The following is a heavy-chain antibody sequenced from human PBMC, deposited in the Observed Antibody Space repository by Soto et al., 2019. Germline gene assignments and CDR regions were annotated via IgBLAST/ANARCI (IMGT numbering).Heavy chain of an antibody. D-gene: IGHD3-22*01. J-gene: IGHJ3*02. V-gene: IGHV1-18*01. Sequence: ASVKVSCKASGYTFTSYGISWVRQAPGQGLEWMGWISTYNGNTNYAQKLQGRVTMTTDASTSTAYVELRMLRSDYTALYYCARGWYHDSSGDIWGQGTMVTVSS. CDR3: ARGWYHDSSGDI. CDR2: ISTYNGNT. CDR1: GYTFTSYG.